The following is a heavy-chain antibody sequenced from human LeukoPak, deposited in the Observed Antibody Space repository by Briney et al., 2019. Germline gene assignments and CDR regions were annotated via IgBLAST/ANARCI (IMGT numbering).Heavy chain of an antibody. Sequence: ASVKVSCKASGYTFTGYYMHWVRQAPGQGLEWMGWINPNSGGTNYAQKFQGRVTMTRDTSISSAYMELSRLRSDDTAVYYCARDSFPGRYYEGAFDIWGQGTMVTVSS. CDR3: ARDSFPGRYYEGAFDI. V-gene: IGHV1-2*02. D-gene: IGHD3-22*01. CDR1: GYTFTGYY. J-gene: IGHJ3*02. CDR2: INPNSGGT.